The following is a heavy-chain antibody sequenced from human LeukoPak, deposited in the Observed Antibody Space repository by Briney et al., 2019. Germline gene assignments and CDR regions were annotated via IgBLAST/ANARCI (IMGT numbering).Heavy chain of an antibody. V-gene: IGHV3-23*01. CDR1: GFTFSSYA. J-gene: IGHJ4*02. CDR2: ISGSGGST. Sequence: PGGSLRLSCAASGFTFSSYAMSWVRQAPGKGLEWVSAISGSGGSTYYADSVKGRFTISRDNSKNTLYLQMNSLRAEDTAVYYCARDFYDSSGYYHQDYWGQGTLVTVSS. D-gene: IGHD3-22*01. CDR3: ARDFYDSSGYYHQDY.